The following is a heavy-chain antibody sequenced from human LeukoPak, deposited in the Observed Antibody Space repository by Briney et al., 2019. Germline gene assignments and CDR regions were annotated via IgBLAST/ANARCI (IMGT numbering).Heavy chain of an antibody. D-gene: IGHD1-26*01. CDR3: ARIIGISGTYPTDY. CDR2: ISSSGSTI. Sequence: GGSLRLSCAASGFTFSSYEMHWVRQAPGKGLEWVSYISSSGSTIYYADSVKGRFTISRDNAKNSLYLQMNSLRAEDTAVYYCARIIGISGTYPTDYWGQGTLVTVSS. J-gene: IGHJ4*02. CDR1: GFTFSSYE. V-gene: IGHV3-48*03.